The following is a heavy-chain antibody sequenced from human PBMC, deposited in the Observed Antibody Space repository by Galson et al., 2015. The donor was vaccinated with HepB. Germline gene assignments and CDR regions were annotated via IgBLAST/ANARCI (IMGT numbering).Heavy chain of an antibody. CDR2: ISGSGGST. V-gene: IGHV3-23*01. CDR1: GFTFSSYA. D-gene: IGHD3-10*01. Sequence: SLRLSCAASGFTFSSYAMSWVRQAPGKGLEWVSAISGSGGSTYYADSVKGRFTISRDNFKNTLYLQMNSLRAEDTAVYYCAKSMVRGVIPYYFDYWGQGTLVTVSS. J-gene: IGHJ4*02. CDR3: AKSMVRGVIPYYFDY.